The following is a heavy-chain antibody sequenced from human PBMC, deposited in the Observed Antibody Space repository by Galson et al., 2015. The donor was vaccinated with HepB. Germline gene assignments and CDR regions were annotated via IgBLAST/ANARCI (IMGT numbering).Heavy chain of an antibody. V-gene: IGHV1-69*10. J-gene: IGHJ4*02. D-gene: IGHD2-15*01. Sequence: SVKVSCKASGGTFSSYAISWVRQAPGQGLEWMGGITPILGIANYAQKFQGRVTITADKSTSTAYMELSSLRSEDTAVYYCARQRYCSGGSCYSGFDYWGQGTLVTVSS. CDR2: ITPILGIA. CDR3: ARQRYCSGGSCYSGFDY. CDR1: GGTFSSYA.